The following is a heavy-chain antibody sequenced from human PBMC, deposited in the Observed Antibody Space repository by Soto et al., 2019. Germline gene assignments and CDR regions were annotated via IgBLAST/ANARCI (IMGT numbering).Heavy chain of an antibody. CDR1: GAYISSSNW. J-gene: IGHJ4*02. Sequence: QVQLQESGPGLVKPSGTLSLTCAVSGAYISSSNWLSWVRQSPGKGLEWIGEIYHSGSTNYNPAFKSRVTMSVDKPKNQISLNLSSVTAADTAVYYCARGIDDYGEVYFDYWGQGALVTVAS. CDR2: IYHSGST. D-gene: IGHD4-17*01. V-gene: IGHV4-4*02. CDR3: ARGIDDYGEVYFDY.